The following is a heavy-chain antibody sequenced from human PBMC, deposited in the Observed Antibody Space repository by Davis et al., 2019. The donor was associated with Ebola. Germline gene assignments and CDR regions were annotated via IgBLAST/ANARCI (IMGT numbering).Heavy chain of an antibody. J-gene: IGHJ4*02. CDR3: ARRIRITIFGVVITKAYYFDY. CDR1: GGSISSSSYY. CDR2: IYYSGST. V-gene: IGHV4-39*01. Sequence: PSETLSLTCTVSGGSISSSSYYWGWIRQPPGKGLEWIGSIYYSGSTYYNPSLKSRVTISVDTSKNQFSLKLSSVTAADTAVYYCARRIRITIFGVVITKAYYFDYWGQGTLVTVSS. D-gene: IGHD3-3*01.